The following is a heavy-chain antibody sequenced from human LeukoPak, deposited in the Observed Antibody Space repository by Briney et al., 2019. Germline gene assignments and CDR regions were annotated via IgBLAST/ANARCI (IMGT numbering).Heavy chain of an antibody. CDR2: ISGTSSYI. V-gene: IGHV3-21*01. D-gene: IGHD2-15*01. Sequence: GGSLRLSCAASGFTFSSYSMNWVRQAPGEGLEWVSSISGTSSYIYYADSVKGRFTISRDNAKNSLYLQMNSLRAEDTAVYYCASGVCSGGSCSHQVDYWGQGTLVTVSS. CDR1: GFTFSSYS. CDR3: ASGVCSGGSCSHQVDY. J-gene: IGHJ4*02.